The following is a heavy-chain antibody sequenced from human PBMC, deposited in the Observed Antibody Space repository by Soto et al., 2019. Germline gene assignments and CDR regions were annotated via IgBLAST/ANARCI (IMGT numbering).Heavy chain of an antibody. CDR1: GFTFDDYA. CDR3: AKDACSSTSCWVGYYYYYMDV. Sequence: GGSLRLSCAASGFTFDDYAMHWVRQAPGKGLEWVSGISWNSGSIGYADSVKGRFTISRDNAKNSLYLQMNSLRAEDTALYYCAKDACSSTSCWVGYYYYYMDVWGKGTTVTVSS. CDR2: ISWNSGSI. J-gene: IGHJ6*03. D-gene: IGHD2-2*01. V-gene: IGHV3-9*01.